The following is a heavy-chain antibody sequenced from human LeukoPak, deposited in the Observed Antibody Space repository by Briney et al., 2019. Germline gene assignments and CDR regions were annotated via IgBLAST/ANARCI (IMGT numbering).Heavy chain of an antibody. D-gene: IGHD6-13*01. CDR3: ASMGMAAAANWFDP. V-gene: IGHV4-34*01. CDR1: GGSFSGYY. Sequence: SETLSLTCDVYGGSFSGYYWSWIRQPPGKGLEWIGEINHSGSTNYNPSLKSRVTISVDTSKDQFSLKLSSVTAADTAVYYCASMGMAAAANWFDPWGQGTLVTVSS. CDR2: INHSGST. J-gene: IGHJ5*02.